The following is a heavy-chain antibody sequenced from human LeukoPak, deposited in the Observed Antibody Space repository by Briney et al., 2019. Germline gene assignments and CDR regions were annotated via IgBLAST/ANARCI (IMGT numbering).Heavy chain of an antibody. V-gene: IGHV3-48*01. D-gene: IGHD2-8*01. CDR1: GFTFSSYS. Sequence: GGSLRLSCAASGFTFSSYSMNWVRQAPGKGLEWVSYISSSSSTIYYADSVKGRFTISRDNSKNTLSLQMNSLRVEDTAIYYCAKDVRRCNGACTWGQGTLVTVSS. CDR3: AKDVRRCNGACT. CDR2: ISSSSSTI. J-gene: IGHJ5*02.